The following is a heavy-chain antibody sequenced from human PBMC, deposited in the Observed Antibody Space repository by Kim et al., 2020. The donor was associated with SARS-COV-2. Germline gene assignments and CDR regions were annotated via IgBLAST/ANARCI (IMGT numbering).Heavy chain of an antibody. J-gene: IGHJ3*02. D-gene: IGHD1-1*01. Sequence: GGSLRLSCAASGFTFSGSAIHWVRQASGKGLEWVGRIRSKANTYATAYAASVQGRFTIASDDSKNTAYLQIHSLKTEATAVCYCTSVPGTTLAFWDAFD. CDR3: TSVPGTTLAFWDAFD. CDR1: GFTFSGSA. CDR2: IRSKANTYAT. V-gene: IGHV3-73*01.